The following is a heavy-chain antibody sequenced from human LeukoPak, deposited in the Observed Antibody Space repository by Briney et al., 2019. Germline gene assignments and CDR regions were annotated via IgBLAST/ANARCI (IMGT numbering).Heavy chain of an antibody. D-gene: IGHD6-6*01. CDR2: IYYTGST. Sequence: SEPLSLTCSVSGGSISSLYWSWIRQPPGKGLEWIGYIYYTGSTNYNPSLKSRVTMFVDMSKNQFSLRLSSVTAADTAVYYCARHRAYSSSSPFDYWGQGTLVTVPS. V-gene: IGHV4-59*08. CDR3: ARHRAYSSSSPFDY. J-gene: IGHJ4*02. CDR1: GGSISSLY.